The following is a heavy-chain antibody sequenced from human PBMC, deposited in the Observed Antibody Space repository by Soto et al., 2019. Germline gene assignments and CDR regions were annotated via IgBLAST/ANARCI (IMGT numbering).Heavy chain of an antibody. CDR1: GFTFSSYW. D-gene: IGHD3-22*01. V-gene: IGHV3-74*01. Sequence: EGQLVESGGGLAQPGGSLRLSFAASGFTFSSYWMHWVRQAPGKGRGWVAGIRSDGSITNYADSVKGRFTISRDNAMNTLYLQMNSLRAEDTAVYYCAGATGSYSYEAAFDIWGQGTMVTGSS. J-gene: IGHJ3*02. CDR2: IRSDGSIT. CDR3: AGATGSYSYEAAFDI.